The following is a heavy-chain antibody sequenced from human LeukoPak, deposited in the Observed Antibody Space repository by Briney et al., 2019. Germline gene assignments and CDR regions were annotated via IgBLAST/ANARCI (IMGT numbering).Heavy chain of an antibody. Sequence: SETLSPTCTVSGGSISSYYWSWIRQPPGKGLEWIGYIYYSGSTNYNPSLKSRVTISVDTSKNQFSLKLSSVTAADTAVYYCARGLENDFWSGPDYWGQGTLVTVSS. CDR2: IYYSGST. J-gene: IGHJ4*02. CDR3: ARGLENDFWSGPDY. V-gene: IGHV4-59*01. CDR1: GGSISSYY. D-gene: IGHD3-3*01.